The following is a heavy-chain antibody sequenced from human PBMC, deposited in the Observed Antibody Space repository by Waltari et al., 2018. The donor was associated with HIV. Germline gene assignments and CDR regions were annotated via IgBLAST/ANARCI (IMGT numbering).Heavy chain of an antibody. Sequence: QLHLQESGPGLVKPSETLSLTCPVSGGSISSSSYYWAWIRQPPGQGLEWIGSIYYSGSTYYNPSLKSRVTISVDTSKNQFSLKLSSVTAADTAVYYCATSPYDFWSGYQRASSSWFDPWGQGTLVTVSS. CDR3: ATSPYDFWSGYQRASSSWFDP. V-gene: IGHV4-39*01. CDR1: GGSISSSSYY. CDR2: IYYSGST. D-gene: IGHD3-3*01. J-gene: IGHJ5*02.